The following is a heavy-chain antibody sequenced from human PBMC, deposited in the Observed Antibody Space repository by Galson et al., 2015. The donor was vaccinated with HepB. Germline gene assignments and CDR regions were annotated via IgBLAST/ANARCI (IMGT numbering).Heavy chain of an antibody. Sequence: SVKVSCKASGYTFTSYRISWVRQAPGQGLEWMGWISAYNGNTNYAQKLQGRVTMTTDTSTSTAYMELRSLRSDDTAVYYCASRARAGTLDYWGQGTLVTVSS. J-gene: IGHJ4*02. CDR2: ISAYNGNT. CDR3: ASRARAGTLDY. V-gene: IGHV1-18*01. CDR1: GYTFTSYR. D-gene: IGHD6-13*01.